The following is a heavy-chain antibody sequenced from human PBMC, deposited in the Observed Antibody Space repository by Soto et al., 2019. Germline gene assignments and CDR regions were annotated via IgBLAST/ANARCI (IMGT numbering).Heavy chain of an antibody. CDR1: GFTFSSYA. Sequence: GGSLRLSCAASGFTFSSYAMSWVRQAPGKGLEWVSAISGSGGSTYYADSVKGRFTISRDNSKNTLYLQMNSLRAEDTAVYYCSKDLSLVPDAFDDWGQGTLVTVSS. J-gene: IGHJ4*02. D-gene: IGHD3-10*02. CDR2: ISGSGGST. CDR3: SKDLSLVPDAFDD. V-gene: IGHV3-23*01.